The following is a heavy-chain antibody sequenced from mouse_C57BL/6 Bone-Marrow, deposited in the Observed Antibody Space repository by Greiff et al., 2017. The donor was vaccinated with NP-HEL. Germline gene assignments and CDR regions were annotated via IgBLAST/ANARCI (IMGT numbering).Heavy chain of an antibody. V-gene: IGHV14-4*01. CDR3: TTFSQDYGGDY. Sequence: EVQLQQSGAELVRPGASVKLSCTASGFNIKDDYMHWVKQRPEQGLEWIGWIDPENGDTEYASKFQGKATITADTSSNTAYLQLSSLTSEDTAVYYCTTFSQDYGGDYWGQGTTLTVSS. D-gene: IGHD1-1*02. CDR1: GFNIKDDY. J-gene: IGHJ2*01. CDR2: IDPENGDT.